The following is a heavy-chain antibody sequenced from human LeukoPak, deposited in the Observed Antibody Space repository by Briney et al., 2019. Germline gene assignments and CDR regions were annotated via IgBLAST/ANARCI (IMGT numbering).Heavy chain of an antibody. CDR3: AKGGGSCCFDN. V-gene: IGHV3-23*01. D-gene: IGHD2-15*01. Sequence: HAGGSLRLSCAASRFTFNNYAMSWVRQAPGKGLEWVSAISNSGGSTYYADSVKGRFTISRDNSKNTLYLQMNSLRAEDTAVYYCAKGGGSCCFDNWGQGTLVTVSS. CDR1: RFTFNNYA. CDR2: ISNSGGST. J-gene: IGHJ4*02.